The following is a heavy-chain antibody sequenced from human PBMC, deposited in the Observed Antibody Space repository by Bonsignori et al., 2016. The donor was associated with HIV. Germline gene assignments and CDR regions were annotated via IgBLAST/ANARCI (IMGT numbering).Heavy chain of an antibody. CDR2: IYYSGST. Sequence: WIRQPPGKGLEWIGYIYYSGSTYYNPSLKSRVTISVDTSKNQFSLKLSSVTAADTAVYYCARVRTLEMATKLDAFDIWGQGTMVTVSS. CDR3: ARVRTLEMATKLDAFDI. J-gene: IGHJ3*02. D-gene: IGHD5-24*01. V-gene: IGHV4-30-4*01.